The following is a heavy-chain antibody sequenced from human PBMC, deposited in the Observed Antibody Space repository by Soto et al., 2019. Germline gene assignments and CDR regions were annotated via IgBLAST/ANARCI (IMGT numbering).Heavy chain of an antibody. J-gene: IGHJ4*02. CDR3: ARHINSSSWYTGEDYFDY. CDR1: GFTVSSNY. V-gene: IGHV3-53*01. D-gene: IGHD6-13*01. Sequence: GGSLRLSCAASGFTVSSNYMSWVRQAPGKGLEWVSVIYSGGSTYYADSVKGRFTISRDNSKNTLYLQMNSLRAEDTAVYYCARHINSSSWYTGEDYFDYWGQGTLVTVSS. CDR2: IYSGGST.